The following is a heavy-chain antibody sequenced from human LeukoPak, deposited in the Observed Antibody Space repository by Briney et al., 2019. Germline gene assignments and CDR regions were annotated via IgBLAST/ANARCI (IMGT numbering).Heavy chain of an antibody. V-gene: IGHV1-69*05. J-gene: IGHJ6*03. CDR2: IIPIFGTA. Sequence: ASVTVSCRASGGTFSSYAISWVRQAPGQGLEWMGGIIPIFGTANYAQKFQGRVTITTDESTSAAYMELSSLRSEDTAVYYCARGTTYYYYYMDVWGKGTTVTVSS. D-gene: IGHD1-7*01. CDR1: GGTFSSYA. CDR3: ARGTTYYYYYMDV.